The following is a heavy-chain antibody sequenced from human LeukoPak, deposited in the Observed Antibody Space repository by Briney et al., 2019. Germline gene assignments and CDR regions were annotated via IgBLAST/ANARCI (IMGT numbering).Heavy chain of an antibody. CDR2: ISAYNGNT. V-gene: IGHV1-18*01. CDR3: VRVVGYCSGGSCYLWAFDI. CDR1: GYTFTSYG. D-gene: IGHD2-15*01. J-gene: IGHJ3*02. Sequence: ASVKVSCKASGYTFTSYGISWVRQAPGQGLEWMGWISAYNGNTTYAQKLQGRVTMTTDTSTSTAYMELRSLRSDDTAVYYCVRVVGYCSGGSCYLWAFDIWGQGTMVTVSS.